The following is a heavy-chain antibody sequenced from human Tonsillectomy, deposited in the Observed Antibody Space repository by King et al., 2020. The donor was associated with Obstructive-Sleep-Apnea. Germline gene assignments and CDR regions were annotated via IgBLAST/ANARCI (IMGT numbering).Heavy chain of an antibody. V-gene: IGHV2-5*02. CDR3: AHRPPLAYYFDY. Sequence: TLQESGPTLVRPTQTLTLTCTFSGFSLSTSGVGVGWIRQPPGKALEWLALIYWDDDKRYSPSLKSRLTITRDTSKNQLFLTMTNMDPVDTATYYCAHRPPLAYYFDYWGQGTLVTVSS. CDR1: GFSLSTSGVG. J-gene: IGHJ4*02. CDR2: IYWDDDK.